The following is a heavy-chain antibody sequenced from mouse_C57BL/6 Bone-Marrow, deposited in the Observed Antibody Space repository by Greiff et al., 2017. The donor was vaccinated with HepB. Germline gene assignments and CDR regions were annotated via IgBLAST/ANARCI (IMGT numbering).Heavy chain of an antibody. J-gene: IGHJ4*01. CDR2: INSDGGST. D-gene: IGHD2-3*01. Sequence: DVHLVESGGGLVQPGESLKLSCESNEYEFPSHDMSWVRKTPEKRLELVAAINSDGGSTYYPDTMERRFIISRDNTKKTLYLQMSSLRSEDTALYYCARGWLLRDYYAMDYWGQGTSVTVSS. CDR3: ARGWLLRDYYAMDY. CDR1: EYEFPSHD. V-gene: IGHV5-2*01.